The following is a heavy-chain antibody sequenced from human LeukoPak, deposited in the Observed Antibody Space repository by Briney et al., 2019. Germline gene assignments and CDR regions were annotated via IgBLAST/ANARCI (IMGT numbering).Heavy chain of an antibody. V-gene: IGHV1-2*02. J-gene: IGHJ4*02. CDR3: ARVLEWPPEFDY. Sequence: ASVKVSCKASGGTFSSYAISWVRQAPGQGLEWMGWINPNSGGTNYAQKFQGRVTMTRDTSISTAYMELSRLRSDDTAVYYCARVLEWPPEFDYWGQGTLVTVSS. CDR2: INPNSGGT. CDR1: GGTFSSYA. D-gene: IGHD3-3*01.